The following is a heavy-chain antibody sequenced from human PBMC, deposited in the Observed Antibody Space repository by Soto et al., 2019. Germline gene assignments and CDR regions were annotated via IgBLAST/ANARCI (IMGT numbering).Heavy chain of an antibody. J-gene: IGHJ4*02. CDR1: QFSFRSYA. D-gene: IGHD3-9*01. CDR3: ARTFDTITYYFDY. CDR2: ISFDGNSL. Sequence: GGSLRLSCAASQFSFRSYAMHWIRQSPGKGLEWVAVISFDGNSLHYADSVRDRFTISRDNSKNTLYLQMNNLRPEDTAVHYCARTFDTITYYFDYWGQGTVVTVSS. V-gene: IGHV3-30-3*01.